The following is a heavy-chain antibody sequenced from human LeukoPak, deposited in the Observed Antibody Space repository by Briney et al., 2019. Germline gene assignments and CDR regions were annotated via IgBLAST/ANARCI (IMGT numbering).Heavy chain of an antibody. CDR3: ARLLVPGWFDP. Sequence: ETSETLSLTCTVSGDSIISSNYYWVWIRQPPGKGLEWIGTIYYSGSTFYSPSLKSRITISVDTSKNQFSLKLSSVTAADTAVYYCARLLVPGWFDPWGQGTLVTVSS. J-gene: IGHJ5*02. CDR1: GDSIISSNYY. V-gene: IGHV4-39*01. D-gene: IGHD2-2*01. CDR2: IYYSGST.